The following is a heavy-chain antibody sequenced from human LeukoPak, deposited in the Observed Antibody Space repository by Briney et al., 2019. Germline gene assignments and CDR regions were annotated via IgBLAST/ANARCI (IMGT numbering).Heavy chain of an antibody. CDR1: GFTFDDYA. D-gene: IGHD3-16*02. V-gene: IGHV3-9*01. CDR3: AKDLRGGLTFGGVIVTGGLDY. J-gene: IGHJ4*02. CDR2: ISWNSGSI. Sequence: PGRSLRLSCAASGFTFDDYAMHWVRQAPGKGLEWVSGISWNSGSIGYADSVKGRFTISRDNAKNSLYLQMNSLRAEDTALYYCAKDLRGGLTFGGVIVTGGLDYWGQGTLVTVSS.